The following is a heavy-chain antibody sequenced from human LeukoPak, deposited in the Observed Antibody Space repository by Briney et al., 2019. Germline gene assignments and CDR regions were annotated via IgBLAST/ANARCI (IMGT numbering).Heavy chain of an antibody. CDR2: IYPGDSDA. V-gene: IGHV5-51*01. J-gene: IGHJ4*02. CDR1: GYSFTNYW. Sequence: GESLKISCEGSGYSFTNYWIGWVRQMPGKGLEWMGMIYPGDSDARYSPSFQGQVTISADKSISTAYLQWSSLKASDTAMYYCARRRGSSSDDYWGQGTLVTVSS. CDR3: ARRRGSSSDDY. D-gene: IGHD6-6*01.